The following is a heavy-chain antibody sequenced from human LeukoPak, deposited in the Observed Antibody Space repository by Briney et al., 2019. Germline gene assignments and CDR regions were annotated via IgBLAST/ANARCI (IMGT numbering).Heavy chain of an antibody. CDR3: AKGGQDFDFWRFDL. D-gene: IGHD3-3*01. Sequence: PGGSLRLSCASSGFSFSDSAVSWARHSPGEGLKWVSSISDTGGRTYYADSVKGRFTITRDNSRNTVNLQMNGLRADDTARYYCAKGGQDFDFWRFDLWGQGILVIVSS. J-gene: IGHJ5*02. CDR2: ISDTGGRT. CDR1: GFSFSDSA. V-gene: IGHV3-23*01.